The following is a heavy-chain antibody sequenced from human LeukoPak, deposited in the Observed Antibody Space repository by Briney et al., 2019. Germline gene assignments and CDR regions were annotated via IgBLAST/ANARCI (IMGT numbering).Heavy chain of an antibody. D-gene: IGHD3-3*01. J-gene: IGHJ6*04. CDR2: IYYSGST. V-gene: IGHV4-39*01. CDR3: GLIRVSITIFGVVIPSSMDV. Sequence: SETLSLTCTVSGGSISSSSYYWGWIRQPPGKGLEWIGSIYYSGSTYYNPSLKSRVTISVDTSKNQFSLKLSSVTAADTAVYYCGLIRVSITIFGVVIPSSMDVWGKGTTVTVSS. CDR1: GGSISSSSYY.